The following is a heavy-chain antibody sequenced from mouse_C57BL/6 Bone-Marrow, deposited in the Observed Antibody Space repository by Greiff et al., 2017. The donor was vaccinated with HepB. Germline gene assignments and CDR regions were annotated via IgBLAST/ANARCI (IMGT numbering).Heavy chain of an antibody. CDR3: AYYYGSSYDWYFDV. J-gene: IGHJ1*03. CDR1: GYTFTSYW. D-gene: IGHD1-1*01. Sequence: QVQLKQPGAELVRPGTSVKLSCKASGYTFTSYWMHWVKQRPGQGLEWIGVIDPSVSYTNYNQKFKGKATLTVDTPSSTAYMQLRSLTSEDSAVYYCAYYYGSSYDWYFDVWGTGTTVTVSS. V-gene: IGHV1-59*01. CDR2: IDPSVSYT.